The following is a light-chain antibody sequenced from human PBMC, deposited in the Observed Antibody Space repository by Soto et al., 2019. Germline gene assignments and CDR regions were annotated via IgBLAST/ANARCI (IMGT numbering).Light chain of an antibody. Sequence: DIQMTQSPSTLSASVGDRVTTTCRASQSISSWLAWYQQKPGKAPTLLIYAASNLQSGVPSRFRGSRSGTEFTLTVSSLQPEDFATYYCLQDHDDSWTFGQGTKVDIK. V-gene: IGKV1-5*01. J-gene: IGKJ1*01. CDR3: LQDHDDSWT. CDR2: AAS. CDR1: QSISSW.